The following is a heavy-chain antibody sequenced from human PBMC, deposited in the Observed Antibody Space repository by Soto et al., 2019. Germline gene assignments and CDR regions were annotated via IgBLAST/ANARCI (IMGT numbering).Heavy chain of an antibody. Sequence: QVQLLQGGAEVKKRGSSVKVSCKASGGTVSAYAISWVRQAPGQGREWMGGSIAIYGRAKNSQKIQGRVKITADESKGTAYMEMSSLTSEDTAIYYWVGGRTATTTLAYWGQGTPVTVSS. CDR3: VGGRTATTTLAY. CDR2: SIAIYGRA. D-gene: IGHD1-1*01. J-gene: IGHJ4*02. CDR1: GGTVSAYA. V-gene: IGHV1-69*01.